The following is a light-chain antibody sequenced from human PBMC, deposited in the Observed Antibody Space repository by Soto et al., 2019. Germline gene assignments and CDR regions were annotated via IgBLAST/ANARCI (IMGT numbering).Light chain of an antibody. J-gene: IGKJ4*01. CDR3: QQHNKWPLT. CDR2: AIS. CDR1: QGVNSK. V-gene: IGKV3-15*01. Sequence: EIVMTQSPATLSVFPGERATLSCRASQGVNSKLAWYQQKPGQAPRLLIYAISTRATGIPARFSGSGSGTEFTLAISSLQSEDFAVYYCQQHNKWPLTFGAGTKVEIK.